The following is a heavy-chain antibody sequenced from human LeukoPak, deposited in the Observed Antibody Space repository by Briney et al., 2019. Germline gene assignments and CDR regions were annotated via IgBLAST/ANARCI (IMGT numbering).Heavy chain of an antibody. J-gene: IGHJ4*02. V-gene: IGHV3-9*01. Sequence: GGSLRLSCAASGFTFDDFAMHWVRQAPGKGLEWVSGINWNSGSIGYADSVKGRFTISRDNAKNSLYLQMNSLRAEDTALYYCAREGCSGGNRRGFFDYWGQGTLVTVSS. D-gene: IGHD2-15*01. CDR3: AREGCSGGNRRGFFDY. CDR1: GFTFDDFA. CDR2: INWNSGSI.